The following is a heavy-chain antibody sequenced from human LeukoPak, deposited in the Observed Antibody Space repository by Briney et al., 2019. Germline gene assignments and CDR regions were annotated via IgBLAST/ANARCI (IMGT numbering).Heavy chain of an antibody. CDR3: ARHRYNYYYGMDV. J-gene: IGHJ6*02. Sequence: PGGSLRLSCAASGFTFSSYAMSWVRQAPGKGLEWIGYIYYSGSTNYNPSLKSRVTISVDTSKNQFSLKLSSVTAADTAVYYCARHRYNYYYGMDVWGQGTTVTVSS. CDR2: IYYSGST. V-gene: IGHV4-59*08. CDR1: GFTFSSYA.